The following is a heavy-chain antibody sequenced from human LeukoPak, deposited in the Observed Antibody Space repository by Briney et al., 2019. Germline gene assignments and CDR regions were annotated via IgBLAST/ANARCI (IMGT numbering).Heavy chain of an antibody. D-gene: IGHD3-16*01. Sequence: GGSLRLSCAASGFTFSSYSMNWVRQAPGKGLEWVSSISSSSSYIYYADSVKGRFTISRDNAKNSLHLQMNSLRAEDTAVYYCARDSDYVWGSYPPEDYWGQGTLVTVSS. CDR1: GFTFSSYS. V-gene: IGHV3-21*01. J-gene: IGHJ4*02. CDR3: ARDSDYVWGSYPPEDY. CDR2: ISSSSSYI.